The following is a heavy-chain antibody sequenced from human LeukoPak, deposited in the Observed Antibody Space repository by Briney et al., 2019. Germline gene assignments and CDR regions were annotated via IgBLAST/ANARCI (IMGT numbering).Heavy chain of an antibody. CDR2: IFYSGTT. V-gene: IGHV4-39*01. J-gene: IGHJ4*02. D-gene: IGHD3-9*01. CDR3: ARHLLRTFDWPNGGNFDY. Sequence: PSETLSLTCPVSGGSISSSTYYWGWIRQPPGKGLEWIGTIFYSGTTYYNPSLKSRLTISVDTSKNQFSLKLSSVTAADTAVYYCARHLLRTFDWPNGGNFDYWGQGTLVTVSS. CDR1: GGSISSSTYY.